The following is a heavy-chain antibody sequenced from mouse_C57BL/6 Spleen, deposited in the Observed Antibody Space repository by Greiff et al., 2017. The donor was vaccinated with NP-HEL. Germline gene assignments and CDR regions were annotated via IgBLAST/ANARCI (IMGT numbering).Heavy chain of an antibody. CDR2: IYPGSGST. V-gene: IGHV1-55*01. CDR1: GYTFTSYW. CDR3: ARRLITTVGGYFDY. D-gene: IGHD1-1*01. J-gene: IGHJ2*01. Sequence: QVQLQQPGAELVKPGASVKMSCKASGYTFTSYWITWVKQRPGQGLEWIGDIYPGSGSTNYNEKFKSKATLTVDTSSSTAYMQLSSLTSEDSAVYYCARRLITTVGGYFDYWGQGTTLTVSS.